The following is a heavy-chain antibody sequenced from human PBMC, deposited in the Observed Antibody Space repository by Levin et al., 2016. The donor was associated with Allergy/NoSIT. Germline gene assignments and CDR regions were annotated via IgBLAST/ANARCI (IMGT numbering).Heavy chain of an antibody. Sequence: SETLSLTCTVSGGSISSGGYYWSWVRQHPGKGLEWIGYIYYSGSTYYNPSLKSRVTISVDTSKNQFSLKLSSVTAADTAVYYCARGVSSSWYSGFDYWGQGTLVTVSS. CDR1: GGSISSGGYY. CDR3: ARGVSSSWYSGFDY. D-gene: IGHD6-13*01. V-gene: IGHV4-31*03. CDR2: IYYSGST. J-gene: IGHJ4*02.